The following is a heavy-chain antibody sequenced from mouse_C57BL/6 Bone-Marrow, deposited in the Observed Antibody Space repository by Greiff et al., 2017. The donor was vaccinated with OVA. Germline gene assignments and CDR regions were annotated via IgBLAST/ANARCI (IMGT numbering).Heavy chain of an antibody. Sequence: DVKLVESGGGMVQPKGSFKLSCSASGFTFNTYAMHWVRQAPGKGLEWVARIRSKSSNYATYYADSVKDRFTISRDDSQSMLYLQMNNLKTEDTAMYYCVRDGGWLLPFDYWGQGTTLTVSS. D-gene: IGHD2-3*01. J-gene: IGHJ2*01. CDR3: VRDGGWLLPFDY. CDR2: IRSKSSNYAT. V-gene: IGHV10-3*01. CDR1: GFTFNTYA.